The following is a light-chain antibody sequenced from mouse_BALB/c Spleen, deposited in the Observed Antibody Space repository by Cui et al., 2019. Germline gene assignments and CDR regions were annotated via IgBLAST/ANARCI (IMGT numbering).Light chain of an antibody. CDR2: LVS. CDR3: WQGTHFPQT. Sequence: DVVMSQSPIPLSVNIGQPAPIRCKPSQSLLDSDGKTYLNWLLQRPGQSPKRLIYLVSKLDSGVPDRFTGSGSGTDFTLKISRVEAEDLGVYYCWQGTHFPQTFGGGTKLEIK. CDR1: QSLLDSDGKTY. V-gene: IGKV1-135*01. J-gene: IGKJ1*01.